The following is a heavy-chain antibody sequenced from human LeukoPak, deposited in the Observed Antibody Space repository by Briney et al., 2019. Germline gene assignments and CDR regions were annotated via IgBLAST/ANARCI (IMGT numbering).Heavy chain of an antibody. CDR1: GGSISSSSYY. CDR2: IYYSGST. J-gene: IGHJ5*02. V-gene: IGHV4-39*01. D-gene: IGHD6-13*01. CDR3: ARRASYSSSWFSNWFDP. Sequence: SETLSLTCTVSGGSISSSSYYWGWIRQPPGKGLEWIGSIYYSGSTYYNPSLKSRVTISVDTSKNQFSLTLSSVTAADTAVYYCARRASYSSSWFSNWFDPWGQGTLVTVSS.